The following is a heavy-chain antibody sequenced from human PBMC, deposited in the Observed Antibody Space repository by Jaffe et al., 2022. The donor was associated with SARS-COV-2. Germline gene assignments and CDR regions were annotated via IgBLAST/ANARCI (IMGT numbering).Heavy chain of an antibody. CDR1: GGSFSGYY. CDR2: INHSGST. Sequence: QVQLQQWGAGLLKPSETLSLTCAVYGGSFSGYYWSWIRQPPGKGLEWIGEINHSGSTNYNPSLKSRVTISVDTSKNQFSLKLSSVTAADTAVYYCARGSLYSSGWYAENYYYYYGMDVWGQGTTVTVSS. D-gene: IGHD6-19*01. V-gene: IGHV4-34*01. CDR3: ARGSLYSSGWYAENYYYYYGMDV. J-gene: IGHJ6*02.